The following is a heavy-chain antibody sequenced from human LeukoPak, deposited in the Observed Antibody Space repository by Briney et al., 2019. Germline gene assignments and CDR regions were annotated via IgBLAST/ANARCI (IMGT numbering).Heavy chain of an antibody. CDR3: ATDYYDSSGHLY. CDR2: FDPEDGET. J-gene: IGHJ4*02. V-gene: IGHV1-24*01. CDR1: GYTLTELS. Sequence: ASVKVSCKVSGYTLTELSMHWVRQAPGKGLEWMGGFDPEDGETIYAQKFQGRVTMTEDTSTDTAYMELSSLRSEDTAVYYCATDYYDSSGHLYWGQGTLVTVSS. D-gene: IGHD3-22*01.